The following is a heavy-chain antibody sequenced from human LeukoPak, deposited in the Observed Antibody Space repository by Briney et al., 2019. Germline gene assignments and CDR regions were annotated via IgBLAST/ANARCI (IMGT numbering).Heavy chain of an antibody. V-gene: IGHV3-23*01. Sequence: GGSLRLSCAASGFTFSSYAMSWVRQAPGKGLEWVSAISGSGGSTYYANSVKGRFTISRDNSKNTLYLQMNSLRAEDTAVYYCAKDEVAAAGTILFVHWGQGTLVTVSS. CDR2: ISGSGGST. D-gene: IGHD6-13*01. J-gene: IGHJ4*02. CDR3: AKDEVAAAGTILFVH. CDR1: GFTFSSYA.